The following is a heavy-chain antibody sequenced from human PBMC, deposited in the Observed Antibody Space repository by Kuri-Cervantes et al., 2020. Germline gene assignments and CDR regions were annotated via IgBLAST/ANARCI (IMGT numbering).Heavy chain of an antibody. Sequence: ASVKVSCKVSGYTLTELSMHWVRQAPGKGLEWMGGFDPEDGETIYAQKFQGRVTMTEDTSTDTAYMELSSLRSEDTAVYYCARDPYDVLTGYYSDLFDQWGQGTLVTVSS. J-gene: IGHJ4*02. CDR2: FDPEDGET. CDR3: ARDPYDVLTGYYSDLFDQ. CDR1: GYTLTELS. V-gene: IGHV1-24*01. D-gene: IGHD3-9*01.